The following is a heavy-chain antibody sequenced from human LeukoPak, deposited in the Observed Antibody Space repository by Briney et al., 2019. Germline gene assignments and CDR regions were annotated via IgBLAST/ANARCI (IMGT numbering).Heavy chain of an antibody. CDR2: ISGYNGNT. Sequence: ASVKVSCKASGYTFTNYGISWVRQAPGQGLEWMGWISGYNGNTNYAQKSQGRVTMTTDTSTNAAHMELRGLRSDDTAVYYCARDCGYQCLFDYWGQGTLVTVSS. J-gene: IGHJ4*02. D-gene: IGHD5-12*01. CDR1: GYTFTNYG. V-gene: IGHV1-18*01. CDR3: ARDCGYQCLFDY.